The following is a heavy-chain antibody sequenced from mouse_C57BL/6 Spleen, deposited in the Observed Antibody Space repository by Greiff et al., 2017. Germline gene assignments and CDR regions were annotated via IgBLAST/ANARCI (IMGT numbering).Heavy chain of an antibody. V-gene: IGHV2-6-1*01. CDR1: GFSLTSYG. J-gene: IGHJ1*03. Sequence: VKLVESGPGLVAPSQSLSITCTVSGFSLTSYGVHWVRQPPGKGLEWLVVIWSDGSTTYNSALKSRLSNRKENSKSQVFLKMKSLQTDDTAMYYSARHGSSHWYCDVWGTGTTVTVSS. CDR2: IWSDGST. CDR3: ARHGSSHWYCDV. D-gene: IGHD1-1*01.